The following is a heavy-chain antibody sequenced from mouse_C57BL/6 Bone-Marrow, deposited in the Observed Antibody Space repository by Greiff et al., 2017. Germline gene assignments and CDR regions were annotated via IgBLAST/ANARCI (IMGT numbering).Heavy chain of an antibody. D-gene: IGHD2-12*01. V-gene: IGHV14-4*01. CDR3: TTGRRAWFAY. CDR1: GFNIKDDY. J-gene: IGHJ3*01. Sequence: VQLQPSGAELVRPGASVKLSCTASGFNIKDDYMHWVKQRPEQGLEWIGWIDPENGDTEYASKFQGKATITADTSSNTAYLQLSSLTSEDTAVYYCTTGRRAWFAYWGQGTLVTVSA. CDR2: IDPENGDT.